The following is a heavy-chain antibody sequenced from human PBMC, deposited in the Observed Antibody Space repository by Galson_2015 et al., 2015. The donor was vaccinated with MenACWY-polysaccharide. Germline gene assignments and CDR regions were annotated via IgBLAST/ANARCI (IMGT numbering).Heavy chain of an antibody. CDR1: GFTFSTYA. J-gene: IGHJ3*02. D-gene: IGHD1-14*01. Sequence: SLRLSCAASGFTFSTYAMNWVRQAPGKGLEWVSTISSSGGNTYYADSVKGRFTISRDNSKNTLYLQMNSLRAEDTAVYYCARQTARRYSAALDIWGQGTMLTVSS. CDR3: ARQTARRYSAALDI. CDR2: ISSSGGNT. V-gene: IGHV3-23*01.